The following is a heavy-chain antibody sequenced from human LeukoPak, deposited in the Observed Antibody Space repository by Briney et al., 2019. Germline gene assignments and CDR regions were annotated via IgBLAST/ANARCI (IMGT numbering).Heavy chain of an antibody. CDR3: ACNMIVVVITPYFDY. J-gene: IGHJ4*02. D-gene: IGHD3-22*01. Sequence: PGGSLRLSCAASGFTFSSYSMNWVRQAPGKGLEWVSYISSSSSTIYYADSVKGRFTISRDNAKNSLYLQMNSLRAEDTAVYYCACNMIVVVITPYFDYWGQGTLVTVSS. CDR2: ISSSSSTI. CDR1: GFTFSSYS. V-gene: IGHV3-48*01.